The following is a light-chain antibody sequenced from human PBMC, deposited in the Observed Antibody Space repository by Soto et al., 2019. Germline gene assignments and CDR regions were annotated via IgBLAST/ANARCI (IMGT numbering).Light chain of an antibody. CDR3: QQHNDWPLT. Sequence: EIVMTQSPATLSVSPGERATLSCRGSQSVGSSLAWYQQKPGQAPRLLIYGASTRATGVPARFSGSGSGTEFTFTISSLQSEDFAVYYCQQHNDWPLTFGGGTKVEI. CDR2: GAS. J-gene: IGKJ4*01. CDR1: QSVGSS. V-gene: IGKV3-15*01.